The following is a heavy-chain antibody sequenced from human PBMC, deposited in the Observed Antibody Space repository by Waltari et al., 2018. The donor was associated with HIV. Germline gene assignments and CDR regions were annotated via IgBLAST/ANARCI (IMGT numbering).Heavy chain of an antibody. V-gene: IGHV1-69*02. J-gene: IGHJ4*02. Sequence: QVQLVQSGAEVKKPGSSVTISCKASGGAFISHSFNWVRQAPGQGLEWMGRVIPVAGKANKAQRFQDRVTITADKITTTVYMELRSLRLDDTAMYYCASARETMGVDFDSWGQGTPVTV. CDR1: GGAFISHS. CDR3: ASARETMGVDFDS. D-gene: IGHD3-10*01. CDR2: VIPVAGKA.